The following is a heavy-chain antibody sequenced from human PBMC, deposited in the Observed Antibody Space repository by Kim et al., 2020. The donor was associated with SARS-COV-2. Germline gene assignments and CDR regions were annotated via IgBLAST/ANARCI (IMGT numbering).Heavy chain of an antibody. Sequence: GGSLRLSCAASGFTFSSYAMHWVRQAPGKGLEWVAVISYDGSNKYYADSVKGRFTISRDNSKNTLYLQMNSLRAEDTAVYYCARDPRGPGGFRGEGDWFDPWGQGTLVTVSS. V-gene: IGHV3-30*04. D-gene: IGHD3-10*01. CDR1: GFTFSSYA. J-gene: IGHJ5*02. CDR3: ARDPRGPGGFRGEGDWFDP. CDR2: ISYDGSNK.